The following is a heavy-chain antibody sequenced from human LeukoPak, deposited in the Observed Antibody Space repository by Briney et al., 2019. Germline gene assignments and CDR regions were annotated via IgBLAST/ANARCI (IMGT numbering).Heavy chain of an antibody. Sequence: GASVKVSCKASGYTFTDYYIHWLRQAPGRGLEWVSWINPTTGEIKSSQNFQGRATMTWDTSLGTAFMELRRLTSDDTAVYYCFRGERITAERPAVDVWGKGTTVIVSS. D-gene: IGHD6-6*01. CDR2: INPTTGEI. V-gene: IGHV1-2*02. CDR1: GYTFTDYY. J-gene: IGHJ6*04. CDR3: FRGERITAERPAVDV.